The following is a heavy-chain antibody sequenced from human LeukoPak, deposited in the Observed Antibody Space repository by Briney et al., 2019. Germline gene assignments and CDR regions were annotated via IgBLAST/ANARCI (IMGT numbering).Heavy chain of an antibody. CDR3: ARNPGEGYYYMDV. CDR1: GPSISSYY. Sequence: SETLSLTCTLSGPSISSYYWSWIRQPAGKGLQRIVRIYASGSTNYNPSLKSRVTISVDKSKNQFSLKLSSVTAADTAVYYCARNPGEGYYYMDVWGKGTTVTVSS. CDR2: IYASGST. J-gene: IGHJ6*03. V-gene: IGHV4-4*07. D-gene: IGHD3-16*01.